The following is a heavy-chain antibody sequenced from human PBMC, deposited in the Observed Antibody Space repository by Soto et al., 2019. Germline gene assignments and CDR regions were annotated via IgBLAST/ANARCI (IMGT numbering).Heavy chain of an antibody. CDR1: GGTFSSYR. CDR3: VRDSGAKLSSS. J-gene: IGHJ4*02. CDR2: IVPIYRTA. D-gene: IGHD6-13*01. Sequence: SVKVSCKASGGTFSSYRINWVRQAPGQGPEWVGGIVPIYRTADYAQKFQGRVTITADESARTSYMELRSLKSQDTAVYYCVRDSGAKLSSSWGQGTLVTVSS. V-gene: IGHV1-69*13.